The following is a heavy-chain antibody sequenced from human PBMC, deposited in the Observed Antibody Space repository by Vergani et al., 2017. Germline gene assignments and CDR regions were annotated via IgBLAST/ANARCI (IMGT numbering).Heavy chain of an antibody. V-gene: IGHV4-4*03. CDR3: ATIGYRRWGYYFDY. J-gene: IGHJ4*02. D-gene: IGHD2-2*02. Sequence: QVQLQESGPGLVKPPGTLSLTCAVSGDSISSNNCWTWVRQLPGKGREGIGEICHTEDTKYSPSLKSRVPVSGDESRNLFSLRLKSVTAADTAVYYCATIGYRRWGYYFDYWGQGILVTGSS. CDR1: GDSISSNNC. CDR2: ICHTEDT.